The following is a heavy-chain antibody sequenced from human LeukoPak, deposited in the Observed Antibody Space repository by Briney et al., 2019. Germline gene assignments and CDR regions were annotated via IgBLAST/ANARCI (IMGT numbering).Heavy chain of an antibody. D-gene: IGHD3-10*01. CDR2: TCYRSKWYN. CDR1: GDIVSSNSVT. CDR3: TRRRGSGSYYFDY. J-gene: IGHJ4*02. V-gene: IGHV6-1*01. Sequence: SQTLSHTCAISGDIVSSNSVTWNWIRQSPSRGLEWLGRTCYRSKWYNDYAVSVKSRITINADTSKNQFSLQLSSVTPEDTAVYYCTRRRGSGSYYFDYWGQGTLVTVSS.